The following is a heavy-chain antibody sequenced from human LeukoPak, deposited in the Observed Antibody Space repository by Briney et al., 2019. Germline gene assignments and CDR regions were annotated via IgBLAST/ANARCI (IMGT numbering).Heavy chain of an antibody. CDR2: ISYDGSNK. CDR3: ARDMYYYDSSGYSVFDY. J-gene: IGHJ4*02. CDR1: GFTFSSYA. D-gene: IGHD3-22*01. V-gene: IGHV3-30-3*01. Sequence: GGSLRLSCAASGFTFSSYAISWVRQAPGKGLEWVAVISYDGSNKYYADSVKGRFTISRDNSKNTLYLQMNSLRAEDTAVYYCARDMYYYDSSGYSVFDYWGQGTLVTVSS.